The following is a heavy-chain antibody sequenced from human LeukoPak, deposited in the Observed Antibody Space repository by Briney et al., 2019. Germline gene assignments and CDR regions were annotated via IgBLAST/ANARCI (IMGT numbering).Heavy chain of an antibody. CDR3: ARAGYYYDSSGYYSFDY. J-gene: IGHJ4*02. Sequence: SETLSLTCTVSSGSFRTYYWSWIRQPAGKGLEWIGRIYTSGSTNYNPSLKSRVTMSVDTSKNQFSLKLSSVTAADTAVYYCARAGYYYDSSGYYSFDYWGQGTLVTVSS. CDR2: IYTSGST. D-gene: IGHD3-22*01. V-gene: IGHV4-4*07. CDR1: SGSFRTYY.